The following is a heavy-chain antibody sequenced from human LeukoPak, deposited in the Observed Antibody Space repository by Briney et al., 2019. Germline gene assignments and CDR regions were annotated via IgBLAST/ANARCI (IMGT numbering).Heavy chain of an antibody. D-gene: IGHD2-15*01. CDR3: ARGRGFDP. CDR1: GFTFSGYY. V-gene: IGHV4-34*01. J-gene: IGHJ5*02. CDR2: INHSGST. Sequence: NPGGSLRLSCAASGFTFSGYYWSWIRQPPGKGLEWIGEINHSGSTNYNPSLKSRVTISVDTSKNQFSLKLSSVTAADTAVYYCARGRGFDPWGQGTLVTVSS.